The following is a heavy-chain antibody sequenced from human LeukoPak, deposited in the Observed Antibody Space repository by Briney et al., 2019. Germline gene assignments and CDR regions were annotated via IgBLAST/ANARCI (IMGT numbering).Heavy chain of an antibody. CDR3: ARGQSRYFDWYLGFFDY. CDR1: GFTLSNAW. Sequence: GGSLRLSCRASGFTLSNAWMSWVRQAPGKGLEWVSSISSTSSYIYYADSVKGRFTISRDNAKNSLYLQMNSLRADDTAVYYCARGQSRYFDWYLGFFDYWGQGTLVTVSS. V-gene: IGHV3-21*01. D-gene: IGHD3-9*01. J-gene: IGHJ4*02. CDR2: ISSTSSYI.